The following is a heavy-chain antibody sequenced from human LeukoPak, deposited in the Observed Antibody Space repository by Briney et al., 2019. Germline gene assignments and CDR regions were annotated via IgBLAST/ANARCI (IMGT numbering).Heavy chain of an antibody. Sequence: GGSLRLSCAASGFTFSSYAMSWVRQAPGKGLEWVSAISGSGGSTYYADSVKGRFTISRDNSKNTLYLQMNSLRAEDTAVYYCAKDRAYSSGWYVLDYWGQGTLVTVSS. D-gene: IGHD6-19*01. CDR2: ISGSGGST. V-gene: IGHV3-23*01. CDR3: AKDRAYSSGWYVLDY. CDR1: GFTFSSYA. J-gene: IGHJ4*02.